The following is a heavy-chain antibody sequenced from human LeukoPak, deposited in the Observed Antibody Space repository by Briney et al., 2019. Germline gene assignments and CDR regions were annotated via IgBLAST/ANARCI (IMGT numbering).Heavy chain of an antibody. Sequence: GRSLRLSCTASGFTFGDYAMTWVRQAPGKGLEWVGFIASETYGGTAEYAASVKGRFTISRDDTKSIAYLQMNSLKAEDTAVYYCTRDQTPYYWGQGTLVTVSS. CDR3: TRDQTPYY. V-gene: IGHV3-49*04. CDR2: IASETYGGTA. J-gene: IGHJ4*02. CDR1: GFTFGDYA.